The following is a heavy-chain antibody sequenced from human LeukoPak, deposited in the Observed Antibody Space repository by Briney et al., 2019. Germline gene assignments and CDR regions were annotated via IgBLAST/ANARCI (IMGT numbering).Heavy chain of an antibody. V-gene: IGHV1-18*01. D-gene: IGHD2-2*01. CDR2: ISAYNGNT. Sequence: ASVKVSCKASGYTFTSYGISWVRQAPGQGLEWMGWISAYNGNTNYAQKLQGRVTMTTDTSTSTAYMELSSLRSEDTAVYYCARAFAGYCSSTSCPDAFDIWGQGTMVTVSS. CDR3: ARAFAGYCSSTSCPDAFDI. J-gene: IGHJ3*02. CDR1: GYTFTSYG.